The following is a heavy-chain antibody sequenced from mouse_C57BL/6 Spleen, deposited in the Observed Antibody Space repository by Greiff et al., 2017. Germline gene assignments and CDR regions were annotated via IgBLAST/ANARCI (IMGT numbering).Heavy chain of an antibody. Sequence: QVHVKQPGAELVMPGASVKLSCKASGYTFTSYWMHWVKQRPGQGLEWIGEIDPSDSYTNYNQKFKGKSTLTVDKSSSTAYMQLSSLTSEDSAVYYCARLNTTVVATDYWGQGTTLTVSS. D-gene: IGHD1-1*01. CDR2: IDPSDSYT. J-gene: IGHJ2*01. CDR1: GYTFTSYW. CDR3: ARLNTTVVATDY. V-gene: IGHV1-69*01.